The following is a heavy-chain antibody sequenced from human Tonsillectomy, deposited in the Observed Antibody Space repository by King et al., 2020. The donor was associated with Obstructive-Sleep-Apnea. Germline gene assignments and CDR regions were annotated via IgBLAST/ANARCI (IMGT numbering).Heavy chain of an antibody. D-gene: IGHD5-24*01. CDR2: SYYSGST. V-gene: IGHV4-59*08. J-gene: IGHJ6*02. CDR3: ARHGYNYGVYYYGMDV. Sequence: VQLQESGPGLGKPSETLSLTCTVSGVAISSYYWSWIRQPPGKGLEVIVYSYYSGSTNYNPSLRRRVTISVNTSKNQFSLKLSSVTAADTAVYYCARHGYNYGVYYYGMDVWGQGTTVTVSS. CDR1: GVAISSYY.